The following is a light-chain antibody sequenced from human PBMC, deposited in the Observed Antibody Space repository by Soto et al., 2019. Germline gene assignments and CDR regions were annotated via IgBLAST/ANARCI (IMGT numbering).Light chain of an antibody. J-gene: IGKJ1*01. Sequence: IRMTQSPSSLSASTGDRVTITCRASQSISSWLAWYQQKPGKAPKLLIYKASSLESGVPSRFSGSGSGTEFTLIISSLQPDDFATYYCQEYTNYAGTLGQGTKVDIK. V-gene: IGKV1-5*03. CDR1: QSISSW. CDR3: QEYTNYAGT. CDR2: KAS.